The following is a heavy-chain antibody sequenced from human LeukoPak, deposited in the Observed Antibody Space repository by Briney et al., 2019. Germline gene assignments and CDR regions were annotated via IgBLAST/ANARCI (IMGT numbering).Heavy chain of an antibody. Sequence: SETLSLTCTVSGGSISSGRHYCTWIRQPPGKGLEWIGYIFYSGSTYYNPSLKSRVTISVDTSKNQFSLKINSVTAADTAVYYCARDRAAAGHEPCSNGMDVWGQGTTVTVSS. CDR2: IFYSGST. CDR3: ARDRAAAGHEPCSNGMDV. V-gene: IGHV4-31*03. CDR1: GGSISSGRHY. J-gene: IGHJ6*02. D-gene: IGHD6-13*01.